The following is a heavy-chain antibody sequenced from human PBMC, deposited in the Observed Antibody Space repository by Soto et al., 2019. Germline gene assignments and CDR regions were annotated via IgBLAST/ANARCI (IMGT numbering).Heavy chain of an antibody. D-gene: IGHD3-16*01. J-gene: IGHJ5*02. Sequence: GGSLRLSFAASGFTFSSNYMSWVRQAPGKGLEWVSVIYSGGSTYYADSVKGRFTISRDNSKNTLYLQMNSLRAEDTAVYYCARGWGPRGWFDPWGQGTLVTVSS. CDR3: ARGWGPRGWFDP. V-gene: IGHV3-66*01. CDR2: IYSGGST. CDR1: GFTFSSNY.